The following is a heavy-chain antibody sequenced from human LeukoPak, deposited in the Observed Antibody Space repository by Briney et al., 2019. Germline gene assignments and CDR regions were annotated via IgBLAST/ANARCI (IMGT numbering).Heavy chain of an antibody. CDR2: IYAGGGT. Sequence: SETLSLTCTVSGGPINSGSYYWSWIRQPAGKGLEWIGRIYAGGGTNYNPSLKSRVNISLDKSRNQFSLKLSSVTAADTAVYYCASSGGYDPFDYWGQGTLVTVSS. CDR3: ASSGGYDPFDY. D-gene: IGHD5-12*01. CDR1: GGPINSGSYY. J-gene: IGHJ4*02. V-gene: IGHV4-61*02.